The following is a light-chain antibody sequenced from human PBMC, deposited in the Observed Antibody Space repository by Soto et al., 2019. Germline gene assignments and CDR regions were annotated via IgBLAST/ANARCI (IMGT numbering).Light chain of an antibody. J-gene: IGKJ1*01. Sequence: EIVLTQSPATLSLSPGERATLSCRASQSVSSYLAWYQQKPGQAPRLLIYDASNRATGIPARFSGSGSGTDFTLTISSLQPDDVATYYCQKYDSAPRTFGQGTKVEI. CDR2: DAS. CDR1: QSVSSY. CDR3: QKYDSAPRT. V-gene: IGKV3-11*01.